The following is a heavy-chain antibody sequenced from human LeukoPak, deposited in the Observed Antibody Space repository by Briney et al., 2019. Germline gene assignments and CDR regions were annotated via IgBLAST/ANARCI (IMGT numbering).Heavy chain of an antibody. CDR2: IYTSGST. CDR3: AKGYFDY. Sequence: SETLSLTCTVSGYSISSGYYWSWIRQPAGEGLEGIERIYTSGSTNYTASLKRRVTISVDTSKHNFSLEVSSVTSAGTAVYYCAKGYFDYWGQGTLVTVSS. J-gene: IGHJ4*02. V-gene: IGHV4-61*02. CDR1: GYSISSGYY.